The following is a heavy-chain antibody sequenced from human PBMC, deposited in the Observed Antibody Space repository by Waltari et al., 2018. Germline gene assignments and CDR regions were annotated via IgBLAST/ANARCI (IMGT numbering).Heavy chain of an antibody. V-gene: IGHV3-7*01. Sequence: EVQLVESGGGLVQPGGSLRRSCAASDFTFISYWMRWVRQAPGKGLEWVANIKQDGSEKYYVDSVKGRFTISRDNAKNSLYLQMNSLRAEDTAVYYCARDQRSRIAVADFDYWGQGTLVTVSS. D-gene: IGHD6-19*01. J-gene: IGHJ4*02. CDR2: IKQDGSEK. CDR1: DFTFISYW. CDR3: ARDQRSRIAVADFDY.